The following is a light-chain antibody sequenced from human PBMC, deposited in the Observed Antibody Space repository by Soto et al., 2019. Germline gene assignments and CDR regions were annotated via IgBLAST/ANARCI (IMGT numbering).Light chain of an antibody. Sequence: IVLTQSPGTLSLSPGERATLSCRASQSVSSSYLAWYQQKPGQAPRQLIYGASSRATGIQDRFSGSGSGTDFTLTITRLEPEDFAVYYCQHYRTSFCGGTRVEIK. J-gene: IGKJ4*01. CDR2: GAS. V-gene: IGKV3-20*01. CDR1: QSVSSSY. CDR3: QHYRTS.